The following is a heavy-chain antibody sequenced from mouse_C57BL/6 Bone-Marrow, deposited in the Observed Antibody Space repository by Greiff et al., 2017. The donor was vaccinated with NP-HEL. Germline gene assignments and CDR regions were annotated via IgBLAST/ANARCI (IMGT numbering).Heavy chain of an antibody. J-gene: IGHJ3*01. Sequence: VQLQQSGAELVRPGASVKLSCTASGFNIKDDYMHWVKQRPEQGLEWIGWIDPENGDTEYASKFQGKATITADTSSNTAYLQLSSLTSEDTAVYYCTTSRAGTAYWGQGTLVTVSA. CDR3: TTSRAGTAY. CDR1: GFNIKDDY. CDR2: IDPENGDT. D-gene: IGHD4-1*01. V-gene: IGHV14-4*01.